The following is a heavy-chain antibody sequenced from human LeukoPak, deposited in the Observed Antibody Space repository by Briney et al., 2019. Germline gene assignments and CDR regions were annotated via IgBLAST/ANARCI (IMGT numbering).Heavy chain of an antibody. CDR1: GFTFSSYG. V-gene: IGHV3-30*18. D-gene: IGHD4-17*01. CDR3: AKAGEKNTVTSVDY. CDR2: ISYDGSNK. J-gene: IGHJ4*02. Sequence: GRSLRLSCAASGFTFSSYGMHWVRQDPGKGLEGVAVISYDGSNKYYADSVKGRFTIARDNSKNTLYLQMNSLRAEDTAVYYCAKAGEKNTVTSVDYWGQGTLVTVSS.